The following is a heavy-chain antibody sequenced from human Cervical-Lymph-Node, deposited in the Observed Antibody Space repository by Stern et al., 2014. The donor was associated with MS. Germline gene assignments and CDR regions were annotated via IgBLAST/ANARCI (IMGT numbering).Heavy chain of an antibody. CDR2: IIPLSGKA. J-gene: IGHJ6*02. D-gene: IGHD6-19*01. V-gene: IGHV1-69*01. CDR1: GGTLSRYA. Sequence: QVQLVQSGAEVKKPGSSVKVSCKASGGTLSRYAITWVRQAPGQGLEWMGGIIPLSGKATYAQTFHGRIKFLADESTSTAYMELSSLRSEDAAVYYSAGSYSGWDNQDRFYGMEVWGQGTTVIVSS. CDR3: AGSYSGWDNQDRFYGMEV.